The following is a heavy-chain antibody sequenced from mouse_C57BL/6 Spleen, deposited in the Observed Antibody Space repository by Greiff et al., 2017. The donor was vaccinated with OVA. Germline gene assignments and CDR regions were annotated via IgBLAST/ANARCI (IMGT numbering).Heavy chain of an antibody. CDR3: AITAGSTGGYFDY. Sequence: QVQLVESGAELAKPGASVKLSCKASGYTFTSYWMHWVKQRPGQGLEWIGYINHSSGYTKYNQKFKDKATLTADKSSSTAYMQLSSLTYEDSAVYYFAITAGSTGGYFDYWGQVTTLTVSS. V-gene: IGHV1-7*01. CDR2: INHSSGYT. J-gene: IGHJ2*01. D-gene: IGHD3-1*01. CDR1: GYTFTSYW.